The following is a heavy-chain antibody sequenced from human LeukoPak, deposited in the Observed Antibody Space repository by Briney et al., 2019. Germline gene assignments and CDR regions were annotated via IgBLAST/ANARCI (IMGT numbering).Heavy chain of an antibody. Sequence: SETLSLTCSVSGVSIYSSTYYWAWIRQPPGKGLEFIGSIYYNENTFHNPSLRSRLTISVDTSTNRFSLRLTSVTASDTATYYCARQLAAGNDAFDIWGQGTVVTVSS. CDR3: ARQLAAGNDAFDI. D-gene: IGHD2-15*01. J-gene: IGHJ3*02. CDR2: IYYNENT. V-gene: IGHV4-39*01. CDR1: GVSIYSSTYY.